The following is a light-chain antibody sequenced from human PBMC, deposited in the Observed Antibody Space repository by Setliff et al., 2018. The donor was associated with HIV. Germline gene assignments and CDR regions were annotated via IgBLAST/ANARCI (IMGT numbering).Light chain of an antibody. CDR2: WAS. J-gene: IGKJ4*01. CDR3: QQYYSTPLT. CDR1: QTVLYSSNNKNY. V-gene: IGKV4-1*01. Sequence: DVVMTQSPDSLAVSLGERATINCKSSQTVLYSSNNKNYLAWYQQKPGQSPKLLIYWASIRESGVPDRLSGSGSGTDFTLTISSLQAEDVAVYYCQQYYSTPLTFGGGTKVDIK.